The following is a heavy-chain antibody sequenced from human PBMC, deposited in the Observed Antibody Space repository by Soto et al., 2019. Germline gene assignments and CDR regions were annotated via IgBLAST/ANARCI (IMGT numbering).Heavy chain of an antibody. V-gene: IGHV3-23*01. CDR3: AKLTIVIMVYASSHSGMDV. J-gene: IGHJ6*02. CDR1: GFTFSSYA. D-gene: IGHD2-8*01. CDR2: ISGSGGST. Sequence: LRLSCAASGFTFSSYAMSWVRQAPGKGLEWVSAISGSGGSTYYADSVKGRFTISRDNSKNTLYLQMNSLRAEDTAVYYCAKLTIVIMVYASSHSGMDVWGQGTTVTVYS.